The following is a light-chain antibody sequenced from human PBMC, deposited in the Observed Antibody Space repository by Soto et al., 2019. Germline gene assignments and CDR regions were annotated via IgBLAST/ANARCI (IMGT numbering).Light chain of an antibody. V-gene: IGKV1-5*03. CDR3: QQYESYSPYT. Sequence: DIQMTQSPSTLSASVGDRVTITCRASQSISSWLAWYQQKPGKAPKLLIYKSSSLQSGVPSRFSGSGFGTEFTLTISSLQPDDFATYYCQQYESYSPYTFGQGTKLEIK. J-gene: IGKJ2*01. CDR2: KSS. CDR1: QSISSW.